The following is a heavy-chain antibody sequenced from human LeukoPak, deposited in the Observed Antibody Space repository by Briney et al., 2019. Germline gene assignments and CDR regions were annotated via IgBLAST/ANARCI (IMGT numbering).Heavy chain of an antibody. CDR2: IESDGSRT. CDR1: GFTFSNCW. Sequence: GGSLRLSCAASGFTFSNCWMHWVRQAPGKGLEWVSRIESDGSRTRYADSVKGRFTISRDNAKNTLYLQMNSLSAEDTAVYYCARDSDPYYYMDVWAKGTTVTVSS. CDR3: ARDSDPYYYMDV. V-gene: IGHV3-74*01. J-gene: IGHJ6*03.